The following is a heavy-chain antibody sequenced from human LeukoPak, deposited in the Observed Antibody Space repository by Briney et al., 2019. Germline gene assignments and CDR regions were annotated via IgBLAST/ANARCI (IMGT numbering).Heavy chain of an antibody. CDR2: IGSAGDT. CDR1: GFTFSSYD. D-gene: IGHD2-21*01. CDR3: AKGVVIAMRSTYYFFDY. J-gene: IGHJ4*02. Sequence: GGSLRLSCAASGFTFSSYDMHWVRQVTGKGLEWVSGIGSAGDTYYPDSVKGRFTISRENAKNSLYLQMNSLRAGDTAVYYCAKGVVIAMRSTYYFFDYWGQGTLVTVSS. V-gene: IGHV3-13*01.